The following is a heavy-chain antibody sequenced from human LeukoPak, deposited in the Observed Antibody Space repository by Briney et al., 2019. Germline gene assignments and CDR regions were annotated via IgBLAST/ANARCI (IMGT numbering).Heavy chain of an antibody. CDR2: INPNSGGT. D-gene: IGHD4-17*01. J-gene: IGHJ4*02. CDR3: ARMPDYGDYIAFDY. CDR1: GYTFTGYY. V-gene: IGHV1-2*02. Sequence: GASVKVSCKASGYTFTGYYMHWVRQAPGQGLEWMGWINPNSGGTNYAQKFQGRVTMTRDTSISTAYMELSRLRSDDTAVYYCARMPDYGDYIAFDYWGQGTLVNVSS.